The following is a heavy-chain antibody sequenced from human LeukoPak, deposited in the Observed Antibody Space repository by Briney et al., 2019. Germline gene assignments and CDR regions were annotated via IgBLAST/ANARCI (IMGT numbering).Heavy chain of an antibody. CDR2: IKSDGST. CDR1: GFTLSSYW. CDR3: AKDFGRGDFWSYYNNWFDP. V-gene: IGHV3-74*01. D-gene: IGHD3-10*01. J-gene: IGHJ5*02. Sequence: PGGSLRLSCAASGFTLSSYWMHWVRQTPGKGLVWVSRIKSDGSTIYADSVKGRFTISRDNARNTLYLQMNSLRVEDTAMYYCAKDFGRGDFWSYYNNWFDPWGQGTLVTVSS.